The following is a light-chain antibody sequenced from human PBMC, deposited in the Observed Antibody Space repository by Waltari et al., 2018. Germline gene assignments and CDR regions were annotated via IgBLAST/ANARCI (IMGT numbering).Light chain of an antibody. J-gene: IGLJ1*01. Sequence: QSALTQPASVSGSPGQSVGISCPGTSNDVGGYAFVSWYQQFPGKAPKLMIYEVSYRPSGVSSRCPGSKSGNTASLTISGLQAEDEAVYYCSSHTSTVPHVFGTGTKVTVV. CDR1: SNDVGGYAF. V-gene: IGLV2-14*01. CDR2: EVS. CDR3: SSHTSTVPHV.